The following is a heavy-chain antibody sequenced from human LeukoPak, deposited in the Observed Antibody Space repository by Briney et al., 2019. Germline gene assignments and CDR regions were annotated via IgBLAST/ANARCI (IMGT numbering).Heavy chain of an antibody. J-gene: IGHJ4*02. D-gene: IGHD2/OR15-2a*01. CDR3: ARPTSKLGSFDY. V-gene: IGHV4-39*01. Sequence: PSETLSLTCTVSGGSISSSNYSWGWIRQPPGKGLEWIGTIYYSGSTYYNPSLKSRITISVDTSKNRFSLKLSSVTAADTAVYYCARPTSKLGSFDYWGQGTLVTVSS. CDR1: GGSISSSNYS. CDR2: IYYSGST.